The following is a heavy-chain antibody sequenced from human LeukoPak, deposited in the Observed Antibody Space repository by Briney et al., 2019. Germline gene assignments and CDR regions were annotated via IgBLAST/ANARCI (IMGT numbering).Heavy chain of an antibody. V-gene: IGHV1-46*01. Sequence: ASVKVSCKASGYTFTSYYMHWVRQAPGQGLEWMGIINPSGGSTSYAQKFQGRVIMTRDMSTSTVYMELSSLRSEDTAVYYCAILWFGEFTFDIWGQGTMVTVSS. J-gene: IGHJ3*02. CDR2: INPSGGST. D-gene: IGHD3-10*01. CDR3: AILWFGEFTFDI. CDR1: GYTFTSYY.